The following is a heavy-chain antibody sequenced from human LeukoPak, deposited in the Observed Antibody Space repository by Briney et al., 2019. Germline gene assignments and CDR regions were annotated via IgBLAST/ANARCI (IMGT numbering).Heavy chain of an antibody. J-gene: IGHJ4*02. CDR3: ARDWATVATTNLDY. D-gene: IGHD5-12*01. V-gene: IGHV3-7*01. Sequence: PGGSLRLSCAASGFTFSDYWMSWVRQAPGKGLEWVAHIKQDRREKNYADSVKGRFTISRDNAKNSLYLQLNSLRGEDTAVYYCARDWATVATTNLDYWGQGTLVTVSS. CDR2: IKQDRREK. CDR1: GFTFSDYW.